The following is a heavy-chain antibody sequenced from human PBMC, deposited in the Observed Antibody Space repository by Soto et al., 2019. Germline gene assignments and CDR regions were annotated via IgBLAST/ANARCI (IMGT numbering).Heavy chain of an antibody. CDR2: IIPVFGTA. J-gene: IGHJ4*02. D-gene: IGHD1-7*01. Sequence: QVQLVQSGAEVKKPGSSVTVSCTASGDTFSNYAISWVRQAPGQGLEGMGGIIPVFGTANYPQKFRGRVTITADGSTRPAYMELSSLTSGDKAGDYCSAGYPALAVSTTPGAYWGQGTLITVSS. V-gene: IGHV1-69*01. CDR3: SAGYPALAVSTTPGAY. CDR1: GDTFSNYA.